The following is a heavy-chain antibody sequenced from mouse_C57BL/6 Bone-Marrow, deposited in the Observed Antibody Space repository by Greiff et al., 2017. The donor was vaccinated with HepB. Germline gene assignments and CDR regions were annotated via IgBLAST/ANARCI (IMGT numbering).Heavy chain of an antibody. CDR3: ARRYYSNYVFDY. CDR1: GFTFSDYY. CDR2: INYDGSST. Sequence: EVKLVESEGGLVQPGSSMKLSCTASGFTFSDYYMAWVRQVPEKGLDWVANINYDGSSTYYLDSLKSRFIISRDNAKNILYLQMSSLKSEDTATYYCARRYYSNYVFDYWGQGTTLTVSS. J-gene: IGHJ2*01. D-gene: IGHD2-5*01. V-gene: IGHV5-16*01.